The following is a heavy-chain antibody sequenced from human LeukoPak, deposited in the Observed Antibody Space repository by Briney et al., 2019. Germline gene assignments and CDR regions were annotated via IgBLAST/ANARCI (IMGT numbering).Heavy chain of an antibody. J-gene: IGHJ4*02. D-gene: IGHD6-19*01. CDR2: IWSDGSNK. Sequence: GGSLRLSCVASGFTFSSYGMNWVRQAPGKGLEWVAIIWSDGSNKYYADSVKGRFTISRDNSKNTLYLQMNSLRAEDTAVYYCAKDERVYSSGWYYFDYWGQGTLVTVSS. V-gene: IGHV3-30*02. CDR3: AKDERVYSSGWYYFDY. CDR1: GFTFSSYG.